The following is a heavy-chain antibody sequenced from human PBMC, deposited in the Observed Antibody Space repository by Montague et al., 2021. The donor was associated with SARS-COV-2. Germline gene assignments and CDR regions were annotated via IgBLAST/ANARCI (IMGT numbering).Heavy chain of an antibody. Sequence: SETLSLTCTVSGGSISSYYWNWIRQSPGKGLEWIGYINYSGSANYNPSLKSRVTTSVDTSKSQLSLNLSSVTAADTAVYYCARRGVVVIPAVVEYYYGMDVWGQGTTVTVSS. V-gene: IGHV4-59*01. CDR1: GGSISSYY. J-gene: IGHJ6*02. CDR3: ARRGVVVIPAVVEYYYGMDV. CDR2: INYSGSA. D-gene: IGHD2-2*01.